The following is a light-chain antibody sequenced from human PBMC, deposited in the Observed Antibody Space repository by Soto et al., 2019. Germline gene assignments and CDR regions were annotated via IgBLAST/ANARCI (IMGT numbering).Light chain of an antibody. CDR2: DTS. J-gene: IGKJ3*01. Sequence: DIQMTQSPSSLSASVGDRVTITCQASQYISTYLNWYQNKSGKAPKLLIYDTSNLQAGVPSRFSGSGSGTDFTFTINSLQPEDIGTYYCQQYDNLFTFGPGTKVDIK. CDR1: QYISTY. V-gene: IGKV1-33*01. CDR3: QQYDNLFT.